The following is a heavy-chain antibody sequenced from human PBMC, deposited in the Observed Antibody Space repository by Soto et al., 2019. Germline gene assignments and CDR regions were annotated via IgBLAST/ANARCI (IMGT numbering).Heavy chain of an antibody. CDR1: GGSFSGYD. Sequence: SETLSLTCAVYGGSFSGYDWSWIRNPPVKGLEWIGEINHSGSTNYNPSLKSRVTISVDTSKNQFSLKLSSVTAAATAVYYCARGAKLRFLPSLPTNRFDPWGQGTLVTVSS. V-gene: IGHV4-34*01. J-gene: IGHJ5*02. D-gene: IGHD3-3*01. CDR2: INHSGST. CDR3: ARGAKLRFLPSLPTNRFDP.